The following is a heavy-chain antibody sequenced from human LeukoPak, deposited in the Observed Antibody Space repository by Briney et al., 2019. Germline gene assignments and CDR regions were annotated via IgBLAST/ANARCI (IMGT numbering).Heavy chain of an antibody. D-gene: IGHD2-2*01. CDR1: ISISGYY. J-gene: IGHJ3*02. CDR3: ARQKCTSASCLTKNAFDI. Sequence: SETLSFTCTVSISISGYYWSWIRQPPGKGLGWIVYTYTSGSNNYNPSLESRVTISVDRSKNQFSLDLSSVTAADTAVYYCARQKCTSASCLTKNAFDIWGQGTMVTVSS. CDR2: TYTSGSN. V-gene: IGHV4-4*09.